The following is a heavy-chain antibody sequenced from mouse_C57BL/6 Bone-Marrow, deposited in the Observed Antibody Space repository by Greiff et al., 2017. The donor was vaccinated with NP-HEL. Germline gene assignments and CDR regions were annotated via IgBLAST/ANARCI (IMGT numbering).Heavy chain of an antibody. V-gene: IGHV5-17*01. D-gene: IGHD1-1*01. CDR2: ISSGSSTI. J-gene: IGHJ3*01. CDR1: GFTFSDYG. CDR3: ARAYGSSYASFAY. Sequence: EVKLMESGGGLVKPGGSLKLSCAASGFTFSDYGMHWVRQAPEKGLEWVAYISSGSSTIYYADTVKGRFTISRDNAKNTLFLQMTSLRSEDTAMYYCARAYGSSYASFAYGGRGTLVTVSA.